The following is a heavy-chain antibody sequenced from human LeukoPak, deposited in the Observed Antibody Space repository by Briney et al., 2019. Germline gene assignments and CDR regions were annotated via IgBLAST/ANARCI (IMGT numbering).Heavy chain of an antibody. V-gene: IGHV1-69*02. J-gene: IGHJ4*02. CDR1: GGTFSSYS. CDR2: IIPILGIA. Sequence: APVKGSCKASGGTFSSYSISRGRQAPGQGLEWMGRIIPILGIANYAQKFQGRVMITADKSTSTAYMELSSLRSEDTAVYYCATVTFAAAGGGYYFDYWGQGTLVTVSS. CDR3: ATVTFAAAGGGYYFDY. D-gene: IGHD6-13*01.